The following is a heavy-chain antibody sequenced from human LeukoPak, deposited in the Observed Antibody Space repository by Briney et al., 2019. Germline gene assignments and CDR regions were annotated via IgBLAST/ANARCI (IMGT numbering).Heavy chain of an antibody. D-gene: IGHD6-19*01. J-gene: IGHJ4*02. CDR1: GFTFSSYS. V-gene: IGHV3-48*01. CDR2: ISSRSSTI. CDR3: AKDGRIAVALYFDY. Sequence: GGSLRLSCAASGFTFSSYSMNWVRQAPGKGLEWVSYISSRSSTIYYADSVKGRFTISRDNSKNTLYLQMNSLRAEDTAVYYCAKDGRIAVALYFDYWGQGTLVTVSS.